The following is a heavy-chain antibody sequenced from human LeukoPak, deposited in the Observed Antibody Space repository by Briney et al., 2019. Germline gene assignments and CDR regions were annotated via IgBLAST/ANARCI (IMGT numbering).Heavy chain of an antibody. Sequence: SQTLSLTCAVSGGSISSGGYSWSWIRQPPGKGLEWIGYIYHSGSTYYNPSLKGRVTISVDRSKSQFSLKLSSVTAADTAVYYCARGRTTVTTKVKDYGMDVWGQGTTVTVSS. V-gene: IGHV4-30-2*01. J-gene: IGHJ6*02. CDR1: GGSISSGGYS. D-gene: IGHD4-17*01. CDR3: ARGRTTVTTKVKDYGMDV. CDR2: IYHSGST.